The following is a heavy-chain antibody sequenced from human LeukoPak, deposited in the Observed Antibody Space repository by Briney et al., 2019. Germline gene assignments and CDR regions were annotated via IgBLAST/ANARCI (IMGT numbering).Heavy chain of an antibody. Sequence: SETLSLTXTVSGGSIRNYYWSWIRQPAGKGLEWIGRMYTSGSTNYNPSLKSRVTMSVDTSKNQFSLNLSSVTAADTAVYYCARGVDFWSGYQNWFDPWGQGTLVSVSS. CDR1: GGSIRNYY. CDR3: ARGVDFWSGYQNWFDP. V-gene: IGHV4-4*07. J-gene: IGHJ5*02. CDR2: MYTSGST. D-gene: IGHD3-3*01.